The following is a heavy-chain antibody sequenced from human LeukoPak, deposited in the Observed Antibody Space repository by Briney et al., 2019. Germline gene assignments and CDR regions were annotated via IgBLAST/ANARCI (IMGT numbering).Heavy chain of an antibody. Sequence: ASVKVSCKASGATFTSYAISWVRQAPGQGLGWRGGFIPIFGTANYAQKFQGRVTITADEATSTAYMELSSLRSEDTAVYYCGRGGEQLVQPGDAFDIWGPAAMVTVSS. CDR2: FIPIFGTA. CDR3: GRGGEQLVQPGDAFDI. D-gene: IGHD6-6*01. J-gene: IGHJ3*02. CDR1: GATFTSYA. V-gene: IGHV1-69*13.